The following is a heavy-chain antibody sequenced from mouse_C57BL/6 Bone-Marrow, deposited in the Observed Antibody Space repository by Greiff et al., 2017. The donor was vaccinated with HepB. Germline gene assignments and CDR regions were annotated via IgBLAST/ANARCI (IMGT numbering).Heavy chain of an antibody. CDR1: GFNIKDDY. J-gene: IGHJ2*01. V-gene: IGHV14-4*01. CDR3: THYYYGSSPFDY. Sequence: VQLQQSGAELVRPGASVKLSCTASGFNIKDDYMHWVKQRPEQGLEWIGWIDPENGDTEYASKFQGKATITADTSSNTAYLQLSSLTSEDTAVYYCTHYYYGSSPFDYWGQGTTLTVSS. CDR2: IDPENGDT. D-gene: IGHD1-1*01.